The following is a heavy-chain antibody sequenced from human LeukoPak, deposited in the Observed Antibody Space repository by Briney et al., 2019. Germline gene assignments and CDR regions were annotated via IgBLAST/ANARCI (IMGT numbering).Heavy chain of an antibody. V-gene: IGHV1-18*01. Sequence: ASVKVSCKASGYTFTNYGFSWVRQAPGQGLEWMGWISANNGNTNYAQKLQGRVTMTTDTSTSTDYMELRSLRSDDTAVYYCARDRGRAPFDPWGQGTLVTVSS. CDR1: GYTFTNYG. J-gene: IGHJ5*02. CDR2: ISANNGNT. D-gene: IGHD3-10*01. CDR3: ARDRGRAPFDP.